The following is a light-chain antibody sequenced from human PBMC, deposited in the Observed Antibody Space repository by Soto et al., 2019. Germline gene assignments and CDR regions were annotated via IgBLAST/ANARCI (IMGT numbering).Light chain of an antibody. J-gene: IGKJ3*01. CDR1: QSISTN. Sequence: EIVMTQSPATLSVSPGERASLSCRASQSISTNLAWYQQKPGQAPRLLIYGASTRATGIPARFSGSGSGTECTLTISSPQSADFAVYYCQQYDKWPLTFGPGTKVDIE. CDR2: GAS. V-gene: IGKV3-15*01. CDR3: QQYDKWPLT.